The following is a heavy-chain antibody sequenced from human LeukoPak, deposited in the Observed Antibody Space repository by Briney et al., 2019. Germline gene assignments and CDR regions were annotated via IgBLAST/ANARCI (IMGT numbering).Heavy chain of an antibody. J-gene: IGHJ6*04. Sequence: GGSLRLSCAPSGFTFSSYWMSWVRQAPGKVLEWVANIKQDGSERYYVGSVKGRFTISRDNAKNSLYLQMNSLRAEDTAVYYCARKAYGLDVWGKGTTVTVSS. CDR3: ARKAYGLDV. V-gene: IGHV3-7*03. CDR2: IKQDGSER. CDR1: GFTFSSYW.